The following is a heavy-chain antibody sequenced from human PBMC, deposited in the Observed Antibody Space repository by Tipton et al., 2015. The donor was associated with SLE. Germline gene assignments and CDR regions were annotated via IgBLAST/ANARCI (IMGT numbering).Heavy chain of an antibody. D-gene: IGHD1-26*01. V-gene: IGHV4-34*01. CDR2: NNHSGST. J-gene: IGHJ4*02. Sequence: TLSLTCAVYGGSFSGYYWSWIRQPPGKGLEWIGENNHSGSTNYNPSLKSRVTISVDTSKNQFSLKLSSVTAADTAVYYCARGGGWELGFVVYWGQGFLVTVTS. CDR1: GGSFSGYY. CDR3: ARGGGWELGFVVY.